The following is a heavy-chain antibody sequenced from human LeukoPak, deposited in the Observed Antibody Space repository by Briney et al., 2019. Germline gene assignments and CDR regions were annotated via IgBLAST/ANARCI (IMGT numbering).Heavy chain of an antibody. Sequence: ASVKVSCKVSGYTLTELSMHWVRQAPGKGLEWMGGFDPEDGETIYAQKFQGRVTMTEDTSTDTAYMELSSLRSEDTAVYYCAIVVAATRGTYYYYGMDVWGQGTLVTVSS. CDR2: FDPEDGET. CDR1: GYTLTELS. J-gene: IGHJ6*02. V-gene: IGHV1-24*01. CDR3: AIVVAATRGTYYYYGMDV. D-gene: IGHD2-15*01.